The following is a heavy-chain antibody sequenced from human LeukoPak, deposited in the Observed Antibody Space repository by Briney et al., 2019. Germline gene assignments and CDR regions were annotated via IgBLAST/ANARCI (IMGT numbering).Heavy chain of an antibody. D-gene: IGHD3-10*01. Sequence: PWASVKVSCKAPGYTFTSYDINWVRQATGQGLEWMGWMNPNSGNTGYAQKFQGRVTMTRNTSISTAYMELSSLRSEDTAVYYCARGSRGTVYYFDYWGQGTLVTVSS. J-gene: IGHJ4*02. CDR1: GYTFTSYD. CDR2: MNPNSGNT. CDR3: ARGSRGTVYYFDY. V-gene: IGHV1-8*01.